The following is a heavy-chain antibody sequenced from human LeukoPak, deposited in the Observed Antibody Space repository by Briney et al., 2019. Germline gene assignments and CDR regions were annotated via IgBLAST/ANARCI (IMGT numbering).Heavy chain of an antibody. J-gene: IGHJ4*02. Sequence: SETLSLTCAVYGRSFSVYYWSWIRQPPGKGLEWIGEINHSGSTNYNPSLKSRVTISVDTSKNQFSLKLSSVTAADTAVYYCAREFEWLDYWGQGTLVTVSS. V-gene: IGHV4-34*01. CDR1: GRSFSVYY. CDR2: INHSGST. CDR3: AREFEWLDY. D-gene: IGHD6-19*01.